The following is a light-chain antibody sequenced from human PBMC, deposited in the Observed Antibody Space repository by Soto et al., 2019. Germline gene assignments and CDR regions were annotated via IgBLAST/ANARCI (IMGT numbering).Light chain of an antibody. CDR2: DAS. J-gene: IGKJ5*01. Sequence: EILITQSPATLSVSPGERATISCRASQSVSSCLAWYQQKPGQAPRLLIYDASNRATGIPARFSGSGSGTDFTLTISSLEPEDFAVYYCQQRSNWPITFGQGTRLEIK. CDR3: QQRSNWPIT. V-gene: IGKV3-11*01. CDR1: QSVSSC.